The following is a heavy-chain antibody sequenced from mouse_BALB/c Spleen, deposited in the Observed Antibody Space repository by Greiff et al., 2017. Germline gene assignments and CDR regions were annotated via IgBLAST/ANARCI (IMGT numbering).Heavy chain of an antibody. CDR2: IWSGGST. CDR1: GFSLTSYG. J-gene: IGHJ2*01. D-gene: IGHD2-1*01. V-gene: IGHV2-2*02. CDR3: ARKGDGNFPYFDY. Sequence: QVQLKESGPGLVQPSQSLSITCTVSGFSLTSYGVHWVRQSPGKGLEWLGVIWSGGSTDYNAAFISRLSISKDNSKSQVFFKMNSLQANDTAIYYCARKGDGNFPYFDYWGQGTTLTVSS.